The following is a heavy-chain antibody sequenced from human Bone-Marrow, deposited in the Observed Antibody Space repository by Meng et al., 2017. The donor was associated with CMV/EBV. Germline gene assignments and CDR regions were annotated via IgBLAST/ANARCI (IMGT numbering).Heavy chain of an antibody. Sequence: GGSLRLSCAASGFTFSSYGMHWVRQAPGKGLEWVAVTSYEGSNKYYADSVKGRFTISRDNSKKTLYLQMNSLRAEDTAVYYCARGLKQWTYYYYYGMDVWGQGTTVTVSS. CDR1: GFTFSSYG. CDR3: ARGLKQWTYYYYYGMDV. J-gene: IGHJ6*02. CDR2: TSYEGSNK. D-gene: IGHD6-19*01. V-gene: IGHV3-30*19.